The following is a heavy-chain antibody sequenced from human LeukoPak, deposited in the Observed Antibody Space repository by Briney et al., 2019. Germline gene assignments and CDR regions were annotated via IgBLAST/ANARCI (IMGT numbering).Heavy chain of an antibody. J-gene: IGHJ4*02. CDR3: ARGAWGYSSGWYLRH. D-gene: IGHD6-19*01. V-gene: IGHV4-59*12. Sequence: PSETLSLTCTVSGGSISSYYWSWIRQPPGKGLEWIGYIYYSGSTNYNPSLKSRVTISVDTSKNQFSLKLSSVTAADTAVYYCARGAWGYSSGWYLRHWGQGTLVTVSS. CDR2: IYYSGST. CDR1: GGSISSYY.